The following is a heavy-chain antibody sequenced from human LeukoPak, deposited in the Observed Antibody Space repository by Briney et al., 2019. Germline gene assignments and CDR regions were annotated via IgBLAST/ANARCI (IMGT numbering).Heavy chain of an antibody. D-gene: IGHD2-15*01. CDR1: GFTFSSYW. J-gene: IGHJ6*02. V-gene: IGHV3-7*03. CDR2: IKQEGREK. CDR3: ARDQEYCSGGSCYSRFEYYYYGMDV. Sequence: GGSLRFSCAASGFTFSSYWMSWVRQAPGKGLEWVANIKQEGREKYYVDSVKGRFTISRDNAKNSLYLQMNSLRAEDTAVYYCARDQEYCSGGSCYSRFEYYYYGMDVWGQGTTVTVSS.